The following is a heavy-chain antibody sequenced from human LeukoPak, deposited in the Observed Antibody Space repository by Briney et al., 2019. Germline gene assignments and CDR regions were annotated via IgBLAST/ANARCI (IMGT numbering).Heavy chain of an antibody. J-gene: IGHJ4*02. CDR1: GFTFSSYN. CDR2: ISSSSSCI. D-gene: IGHD1-26*01. V-gene: IGHV3-21*01. Sequence: WGSLTLSCAASGFTFSSYNMNWVRHAPGKGLELVSSISSSSSCIYYADSVKSRFTISRDNAKNSLYLQMNSLRPGDTAVYYCARDIVGADFDYGGQGTLVSVSS. CDR3: ARDIVGADFDY.